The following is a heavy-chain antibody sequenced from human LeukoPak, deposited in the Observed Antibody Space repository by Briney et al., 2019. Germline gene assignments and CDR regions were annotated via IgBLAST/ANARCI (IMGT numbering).Heavy chain of an antibody. CDR2: IIPKFGIP. CDR1: GHTFNSYT. D-gene: IGHD3-3*01. CDR3: ARPPTDFGVVNGWFDS. J-gene: IGHJ5*01. V-gene: IGHV1-69*02. Sequence: SVKVSFKASGHTFNSYTINWVRQAPGQGLEWMGRIIPKFGIPNYAQNFEGRITLTADTSTSTAYMELSSLRSEDTGTYYCARPPTDFGVVNGWFDSWGPGTLVIVSS.